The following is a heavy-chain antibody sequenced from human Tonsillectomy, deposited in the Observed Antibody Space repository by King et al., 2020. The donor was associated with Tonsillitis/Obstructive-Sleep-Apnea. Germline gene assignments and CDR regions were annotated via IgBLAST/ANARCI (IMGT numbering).Heavy chain of an antibody. Sequence: VQLVESGAEVKKPGASVKVSCKASGYTFSSYGISWVRQAPGQGLEWMGWISAYNGNTNYVQKLQGRVTMTTEKSTSTAYMELRSLRSDDTAVYYCARESYVGWSSHEDYYGIDVWGQGNTVIVSS. CDR2: ISAYNGNT. D-gene: IGHD3-16*01. J-gene: IGHJ6*02. V-gene: IGHV1-18*01. CDR1: GYTFSSYG. CDR3: ARESYVGWSSHEDYYGIDV.